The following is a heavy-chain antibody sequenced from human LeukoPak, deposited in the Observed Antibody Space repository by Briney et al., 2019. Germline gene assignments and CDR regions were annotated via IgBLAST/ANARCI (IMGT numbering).Heavy chain of an antibody. CDR1: GFTFSNYW. CDR3: ARAVLYYYDSGSSSPVDY. D-gene: IGHD3-10*01. J-gene: IGHJ4*02. Sequence: GGSLRLSCAASGFTFSNYWMSWVRQAPGKGLEWVANIKQDGSEKYYVDSVRGRFTISRDNAKISLYLQMNSLRAEDTAVYYCARAVLYYYDSGSSSPVDYWGQGTLVTVSS. V-gene: IGHV3-7*01. CDR2: IKQDGSEK.